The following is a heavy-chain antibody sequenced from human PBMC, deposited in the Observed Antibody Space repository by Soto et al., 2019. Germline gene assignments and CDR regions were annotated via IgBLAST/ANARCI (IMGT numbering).Heavy chain of an antibody. D-gene: IGHD6-13*01. CDR1: GGPFSSYA. CDR3: ARNKRNSRSWSKASSYYYGMDV. J-gene: IGHJ6*02. V-gene: IGHV1-69*13. CDR2: IIPIFGTA. Sequence: SVKGYCKASGGPFSSYAISLVRQAPGQGLEWIGGIIPIFGTANYAQKFQGRVTITADESTSTAYMELSSLRSEDTAVYYCARNKRNSRSWSKASSYYYGMDVWGQGTTVTVSS.